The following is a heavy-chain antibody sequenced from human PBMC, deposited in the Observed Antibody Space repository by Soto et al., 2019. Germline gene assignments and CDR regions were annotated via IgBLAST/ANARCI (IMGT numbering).Heavy chain of an antibody. CDR1: GFTFSSYW. CDR3: ASLGYCSSTSCYYFDY. Sequence: GGSLRLSCAASGFTFSSYWMSWVRQAPGKGLEWVANIKQDGSEKYYVDSVKGRFTISRDNAKNSLYLQMNSLRAEDTAVYYCASLGYCSSTSCYYFDYWGQGTLVTVSS. CDR2: IKQDGSEK. J-gene: IGHJ4*02. D-gene: IGHD2-2*01. V-gene: IGHV3-7*01.